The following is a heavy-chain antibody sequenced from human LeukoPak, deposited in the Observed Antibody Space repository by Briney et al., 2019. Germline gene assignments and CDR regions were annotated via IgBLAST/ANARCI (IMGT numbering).Heavy chain of an antibody. V-gene: IGHV3-48*03. J-gene: IGHJ4*02. CDR3: ARARGNTYGYFEY. CDR2: ISSSGSTI. CDR1: GFTFSSYE. Sequence: GGSLRLSCAASGFTFSSYEMNWVRQAPGKGLEWVSYISSSGSTIYYADSVKGRFTISRDNAKNSLYLQMNSLRVEDTAVYYCARARGNTYGYFEYWGQGTLVTVSS. D-gene: IGHD5-18*01.